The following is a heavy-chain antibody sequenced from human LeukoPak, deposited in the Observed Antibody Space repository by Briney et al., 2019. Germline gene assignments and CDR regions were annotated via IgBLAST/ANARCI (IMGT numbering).Heavy chain of an antibody. CDR1: GYTFTSYY. Sequence: GASVKVSCKASGYTFTSYYMHWVRQAPGQGLEWLGWISGYSDNTKYSEKVQGRVTMTKDTSTSTVYMELRSLRPDDTATYFCARGLAVAGIYMHWGQGTQITVSS. V-gene: IGHV1-18*04. D-gene: IGHD6-19*01. CDR3: ARGLAVAGIYMH. J-gene: IGHJ4*02. CDR2: ISGYSDNT.